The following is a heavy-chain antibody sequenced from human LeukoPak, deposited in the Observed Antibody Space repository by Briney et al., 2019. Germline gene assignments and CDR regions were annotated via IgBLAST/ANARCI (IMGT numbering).Heavy chain of an antibody. CDR1: GYSFTSYW. V-gene: IGHV5-51*01. J-gene: IGHJ4*02. Sequence: GESLKISCKGSGYSFTSYWIGWVRQMPGKGLEWMGIIYAGDSDTRYSPSFQGHVTISADKSISTAYLQWSSLKASDTAMYYCARHNPSDPYCSSTSCYRHEDYWGQGTLVTVSS. CDR2: IYAGDSDT. CDR3: ARHNPSDPYCSSTSCYRHEDY. D-gene: IGHD2-2*01.